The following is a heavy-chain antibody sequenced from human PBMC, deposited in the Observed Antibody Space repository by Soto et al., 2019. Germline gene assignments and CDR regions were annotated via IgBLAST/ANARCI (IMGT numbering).Heavy chain of an antibody. V-gene: IGHV1-2*04. Sequence: QVPLVQSGAEVKKPGASVKVSCKASGYTFTGYYMHWVRQAPGQGLEWMGWINPNSGGTNYAQKFQGWVTMTRDTSISTAYMELSRVRSDDRAVYYCARDQGSILWWGGVFDIWGQGTMVTVSS. J-gene: IGHJ3*02. CDR2: INPNSGGT. D-gene: IGHD2-21*01. CDR1: GYTFTGYY. CDR3: ARDQGSILWWGGVFDI.